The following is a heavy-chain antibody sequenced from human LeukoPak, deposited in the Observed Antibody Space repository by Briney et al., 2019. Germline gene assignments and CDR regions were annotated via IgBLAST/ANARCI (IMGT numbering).Heavy chain of an antibody. D-gene: IGHD1-26*01. J-gene: IGHJ4*02. V-gene: IGHV1-2*06. Sequence: GASVKVSCKASVYTSTGYYMHWVRQAPGQGLEWMGRINPNSGGTNYAQKFQGRVTMTRDTSISTAYMELSRLRSDDTAVYYCARDRQWELPYWGQGTLVTVSS. CDR3: ARDRQWELPY. CDR2: INPNSGGT. CDR1: VYTSTGYY.